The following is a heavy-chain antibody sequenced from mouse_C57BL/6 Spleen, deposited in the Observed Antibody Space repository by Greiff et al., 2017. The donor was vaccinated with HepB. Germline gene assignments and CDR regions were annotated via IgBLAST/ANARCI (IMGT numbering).Heavy chain of an antibody. V-gene: IGHV1-15*01. CDR2: IAPETGGT. Sequence: ESGAELVRPGASVTLSCKASGYTFTDYEMHWVKQTPVHGLEWIGAIAPETGGTAYNQKFKGKAILTADKSSSTAYMARRSLTSEDSSVYYCTSGGVFAYWGQGTLVTVSA. CDR3: TSGGVFAY. J-gene: IGHJ3*01. CDR1: GYTFTDYE.